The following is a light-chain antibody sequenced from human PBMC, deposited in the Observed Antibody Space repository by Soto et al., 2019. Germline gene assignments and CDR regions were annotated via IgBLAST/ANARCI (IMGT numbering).Light chain of an antibody. J-gene: IGKJ1*01. CDR1: QSIRSW. CDR3: QQTYSNPQT. CDR2: KAS. Sequence: DIQMTQSPSTLPASVGDRVTVTCRASQSIRSWLAWYQEKPGKAPKLLIYKASSLESGVPSRFSGSGSGTDFTLTISSLQPEDFATYHCQQTYSNPQTFGQGTKVDIK. V-gene: IGKV1-5*03.